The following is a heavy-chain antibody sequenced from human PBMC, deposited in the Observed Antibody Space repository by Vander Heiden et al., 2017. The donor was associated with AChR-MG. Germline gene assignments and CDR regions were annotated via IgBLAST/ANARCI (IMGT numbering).Heavy chain of an antibody. D-gene: IGHD3-10*01. V-gene: IGHV4-34*02. J-gene: IGHJ5*02. CDR1: GGSFSSSF. Sequence: QVQLQQWGGGLLKPSETLSLPCEVYGGSFSSSFWTWIRQPTGKGLEWIGEINHSGRTSYNSSLKSRVTISVDTSKSQFSLKLTSLTAADTAVYYCAIGPGQKLILSPWGQGTLVTVSS. CDR2: INHSGRT. CDR3: AIGPGQKLILSP.